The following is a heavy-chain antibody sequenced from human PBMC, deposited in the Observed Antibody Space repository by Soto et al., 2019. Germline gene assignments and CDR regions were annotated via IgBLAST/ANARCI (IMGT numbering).Heavy chain of an antibody. D-gene: IGHD3-9*01. CDR3: AMSLRYFDWLDYYFDY. Sequence: QVQLVQSGAEVKKPGASVKVSCKASGYTFTSYGISWVRQAPGQGLEWMGWISAYNGNTNYAQKLQGRVTMTTDTSTSTAYMELRSLRSDNTAVYYCAMSLRYFDWLDYYFDYWGQGTLVTVSS. CDR1: GYTFTSYG. CDR2: ISAYNGNT. V-gene: IGHV1-18*01. J-gene: IGHJ4*02.